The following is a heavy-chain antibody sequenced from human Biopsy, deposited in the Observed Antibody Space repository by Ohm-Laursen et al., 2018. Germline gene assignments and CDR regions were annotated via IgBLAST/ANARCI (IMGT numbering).Heavy chain of an antibody. CDR2: NIPILGTG. Sequence: SVKVSCNAPGGTFSNYGVNWVRQAPGQGLEWLGGNIPILGTGNYAQKFQDRVTVAADTSTSTATMELRSLRSDDTAVYYCATKLTGYFHYWGQGTLVIVSS. CDR3: ATKLTGYFHY. CDR1: GGTFSNYG. J-gene: IGHJ4*02. D-gene: IGHD3-9*01. V-gene: IGHV1-69*06.